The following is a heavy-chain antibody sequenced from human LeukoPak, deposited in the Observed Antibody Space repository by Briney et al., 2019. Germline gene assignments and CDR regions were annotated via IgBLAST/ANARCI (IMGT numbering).Heavy chain of an antibody. J-gene: IGHJ6*03. CDR3: ARGQPNKSSSWPRYYYYYYMDV. V-gene: IGHV1-8*01. Sequence: ASVKVSCKASGYTFTSYDTNWVRQATGQGLEWMGWMNPNSGNTGYAQKFQGRVTMTRNTSISTAYMELSSLRSEDTAVYYCARGQPNKSSSWPRYYYYYYMDVWGKGTTVTISS. CDR2: MNPNSGNT. CDR1: GYTFTSYD. D-gene: IGHD6-13*01.